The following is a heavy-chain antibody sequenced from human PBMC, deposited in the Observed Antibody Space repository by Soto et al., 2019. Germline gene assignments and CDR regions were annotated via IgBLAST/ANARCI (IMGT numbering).Heavy chain of an antibody. Sequence: SCVASGLTFSDAWMNWVRQAPGKGLEWVGRIKSKTDGGTADYAAPVKGRFTISRDDSKNTLYLQMNSLRAEDTAVYYCAGGAMVTPYYYGLDVWGQGTTVTVS. CDR3: AGGAMVTPYYYGLDV. D-gene: IGHD5-18*01. CDR1: GLTFSDAW. CDR2: IKSKTDGGTA. J-gene: IGHJ6*02. V-gene: IGHV3-15*07.